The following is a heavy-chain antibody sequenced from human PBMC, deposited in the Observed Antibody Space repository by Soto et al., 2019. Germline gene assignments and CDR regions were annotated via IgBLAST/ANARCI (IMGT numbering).Heavy chain of an antibody. V-gene: IGHV3-30*18. CDR3: AKDHNYDSSGYYSPFHY. D-gene: IGHD3-22*01. CDR1: GFTFSSYG. J-gene: IGHJ4*02. Sequence: GSLRLSCAASGFTFSSYGMHWVRQAPGKGLEWVAVLSYDGSNKYYADSVKGRFTISRDNSKNTLYLQMNSLRAEDTAVYYCAKDHNYDSSGYYSPFHYLGQGTPVTVSS. CDR2: LSYDGSNK.